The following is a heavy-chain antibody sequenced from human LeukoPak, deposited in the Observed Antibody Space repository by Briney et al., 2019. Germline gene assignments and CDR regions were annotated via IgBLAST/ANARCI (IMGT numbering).Heavy chain of an antibody. CDR1: GFTFSSYW. CDR2: IKQDGSDK. V-gene: IGHV3-7*01. D-gene: IGHD5-18*01. J-gene: IGHJ4*02. CDR3: ARDGYWNYFDY. Sequence: GGSLRLSCAASGFTFSSYWMSWVRQAPGKGLEWVANIKQDGSDKYYVDSVKGRFTISRDNAKNSLYLQMNSLRAEDRAVYYCARDGYWNYFDYWGQGTLVTVSS.